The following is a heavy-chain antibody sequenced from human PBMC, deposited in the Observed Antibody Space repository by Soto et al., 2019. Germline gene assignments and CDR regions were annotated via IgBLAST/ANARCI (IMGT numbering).Heavy chain of an antibody. CDR3: ARAPRRSTVTADRFDP. Sequence: SQTLSLTCAISGDIVSANTAAWNWIRQSPSRGLEWLGRTYYRSKWYSDYAVSVKSRITINPDTSKNQFSILRNSVTPEDTAVYYCARAPRRSTVTADRFDPWGQGPLVTVSS. D-gene: IGHD4-17*01. CDR1: GDIVSANTAA. J-gene: IGHJ5*02. CDR2: TYYRSKWYS. V-gene: IGHV6-1*01.